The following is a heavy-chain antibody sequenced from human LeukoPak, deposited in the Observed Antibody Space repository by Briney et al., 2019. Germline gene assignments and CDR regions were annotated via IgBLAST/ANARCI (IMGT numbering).Heavy chain of an antibody. CDR2: IQNSGST. D-gene: IGHD6-19*01. Sequence: SETLSLTCTVSGGSIRDFYWSWIRQSPQRGLEFIGYIQNSGSTEYNPSLKSRVTISLDTSKQQFSLRLKSVIATDTAVYYCASLAVPFGWYGGSYYWYMDVWGKGTTVTVSS. CDR1: GGSIRDFY. CDR3: ASLAVPFGWYGGSYYWYMDV. V-gene: IGHV4-59*01. J-gene: IGHJ6*03.